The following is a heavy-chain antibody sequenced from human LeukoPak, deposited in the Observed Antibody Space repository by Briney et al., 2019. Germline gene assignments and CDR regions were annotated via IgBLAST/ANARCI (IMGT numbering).Heavy chain of an antibody. CDR1: GGSISSGDYY. Sequence: SETLSLTCTVSGGSISSGDYYWSWIRQPPGKGLEWIGYIYYSGSTYYNPSLKSRVTISVDTSKNQFSLKLSSVTAADTAVYYCARSIALGDLGYYYGMDVWGQGTTVTVSS. CDR3: ARSIALGDLGYYYGMDV. J-gene: IGHJ6*02. CDR2: IYYSGST. D-gene: IGHD3-3*02. V-gene: IGHV4-30-4*01.